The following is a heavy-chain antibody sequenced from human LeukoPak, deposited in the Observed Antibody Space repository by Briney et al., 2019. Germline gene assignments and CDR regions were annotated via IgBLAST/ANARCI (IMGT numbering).Heavy chain of an antibody. V-gene: IGHV1-2*02. CDR2: INPNSGGT. CDR1: GYTFTGCY. D-gene: IGHD1-26*01. J-gene: IGHJ1*01. CDR3: ARVTVGATFFQPFQH. Sequence: ASVKVSCKASGYTFTGCYMHWVRQAPGQGLEWMGWINPNSGGTNYAQKFQGRVTMTRDTSISTAYMELSRLRSDDTAVYYCARVTVGATFFQPFQHWGQGTLVTVSS.